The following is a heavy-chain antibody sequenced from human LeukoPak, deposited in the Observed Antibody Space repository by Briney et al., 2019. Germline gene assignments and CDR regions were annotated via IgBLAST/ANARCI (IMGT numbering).Heavy chain of an antibody. J-gene: IGHJ3*02. CDR3: AREEDYYDSSGLDAFDI. Sequence: PSETLSLTCTVSGGSISTYYWSWIWQPPGKGLEWIGYIYHGGTTNSNPSLRSRVTISVDTSKAQFSLKMSSVTAADTAVYYCAREEDYYDSSGLDAFDIWGQGTMVTVSS. CDR2: IYHGGTT. V-gene: IGHV4-59*12. CDR1: GGSISTYY. D-gene: IGHD3-22*01.